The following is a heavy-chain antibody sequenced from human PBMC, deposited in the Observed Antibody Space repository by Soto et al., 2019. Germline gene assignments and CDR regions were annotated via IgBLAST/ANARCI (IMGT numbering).Heavy chain of an antibody. V-gene: IGHV4-31*03. CDR2: IYYSGST. D-gene: IGHD3-22*01. CDR3: ARSGTRRIGSSGYYLWFDP. J-gene: IGHJ5*02. CDR1: GGSISSVGYY. Sequence: SETLSLTCTVSGGSISSVGYYWSWIRQHPGKGLEWIGYIYYSGSTYYNPSLKSRVTISVDTSKNQFSLKLSSVTAADTAVYYCARSGTRRIGSSGYYLWFDPWGQGTLVTVSS.